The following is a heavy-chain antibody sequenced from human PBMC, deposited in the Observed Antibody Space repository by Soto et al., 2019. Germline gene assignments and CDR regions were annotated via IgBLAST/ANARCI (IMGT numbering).Heavy chain of an antibody. CDR3: AKGAPDCGGDCFTYYYYGMDV. Sequence: PGGSLRLSCAASGFTFSSYAMSWVRQAPGKGLEWVSAISGSGGSTYYADSVKGRFTISRDNSKNTLYLQMNSLRAEDTAVYYCAKGAPDCGGDCFTYYYYGMDVWGQGTTVTVSS. CDR2: ISGSGGST. D-gene: IGHD2-21*02. V-gene: IGHV3-23*01. CDR1: GFTFSSYA. J-gene: IGHJ6*02.